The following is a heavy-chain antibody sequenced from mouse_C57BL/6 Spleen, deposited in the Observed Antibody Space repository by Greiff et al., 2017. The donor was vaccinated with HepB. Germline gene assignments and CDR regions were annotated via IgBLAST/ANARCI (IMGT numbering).Heavy chain of an antibody. CDR2: IYPGSGNT. CDR3: ARYDDYDIYYFDY. D-gene: IGHD2-4*01. CDR1: GYSFTSYY. V-gene: IGHV1-66*01. J-gene: IGHJ2*01. Sequence: QVQLQQSGPELVKPGASVKISCKASGYSFTSYYIHWVKQRPGQGLEWIGWIYPGSGNTKYNEKFKGKATLTADTSSSTAYMQLSSLTSEDSAVYYCARYDDYDIYYFDYWGQGTTLTVSS.